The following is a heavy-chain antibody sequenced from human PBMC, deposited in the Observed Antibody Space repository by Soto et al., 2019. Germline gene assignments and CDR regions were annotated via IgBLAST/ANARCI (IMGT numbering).Heavy chain of an antibody. CDR2: IYYSGST. V-gene: IGHV4-59*12. J-gene: IGHJ6*02. Sequence: PSETLSLTCTVSGGSISSYYWSWIRQPPGKGLEWIGYIYYSGSTNYNPSLKSRVTISVDTSKNQFSLQLKSVTAADTALYYCARFSGSYYYAMDVWGQGSTVTVS. CDR3: ARFSGSYYYAMDV. D-gene: IGHD6-19*01. CDR1: GGSISSYY.